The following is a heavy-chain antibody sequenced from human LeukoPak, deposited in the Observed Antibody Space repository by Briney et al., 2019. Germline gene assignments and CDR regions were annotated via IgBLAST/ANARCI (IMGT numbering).Heavy chain of an antibody. D-gene: IGHD3-9*01. CDR3: ARVQGGDYDILTGYFSPHDY. Sequence: PGGSLRLSCAASGFTFSSYAMHWDRQAPGKELEWVAVISYDGSNKYYADSVKGRFTISRDNSKNTLYLQMNSLRAEDTAVYYCARVQGGDYDILTGYFSPHDYWGQGTLVTVSS. V-gene: IGHV3-30-3*01. CDR2: ISYDGSNK. J-gene: IGHJ4*02. CDR1: GFTFSSYA.